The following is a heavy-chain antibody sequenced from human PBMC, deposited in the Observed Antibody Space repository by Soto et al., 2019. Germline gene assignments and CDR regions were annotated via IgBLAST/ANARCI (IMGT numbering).Heavy chain of an antibody. CDR3: ADLYSSSWVFDY. J-gene: IGHJ4*02. CDR2: IYWDDDK. V-gene: IGHV2-5*02. D-gene: IGHD6-13*01. Sequence: GSGPTLVNPTQTLTLTCTFSGFSLSTSGVGVGWIRQPPGKALEWLALIYWDDDKRYSQSLKSRLTITKDTSENQVVLTMTNMDPADTAKYYCADLYSSSWVFDYWGQGTLVTVSS. CDR1: GFSLSTSGVG.